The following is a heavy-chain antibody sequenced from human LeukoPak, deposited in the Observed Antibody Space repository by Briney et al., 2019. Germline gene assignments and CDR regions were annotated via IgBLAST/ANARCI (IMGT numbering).Heavy chain of an antibody. D-gene: IGHD6-6*01. Sequence: GGSLRLSCATSGFTFSPYWMTWVRQTPGKGPEWVANIKPDGREKYYMDSVEVRFTISRDNAKNSLYLQMNSLRVEDTAVYCTRGGHSSSMFWDFWGQGTLVTVSS. V-gene: IGHV3-7*01. CDR1: GFTFSPYW. CDR2: IKPDGREK. J-gene: IGHJ4*02. CDR3: TRGGHSSSMFWDF.